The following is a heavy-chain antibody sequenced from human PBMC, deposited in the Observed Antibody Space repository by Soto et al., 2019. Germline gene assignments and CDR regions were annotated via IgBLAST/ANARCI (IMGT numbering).Heavy chain of an antibody. CDR3: ATATISPVSATLYHCGMDV. CDR2: IMPVFHTT. J-gene: IGHJ6*02. CDR1: GGTFNNFA. V-gene: IGHV1-69*01. D-gene: IGHD6-25*01. Sequence: QVQLVQSGAEVKKPGSSVKVSCQASGGTFNNFAFTWVRQAPGQGLEWLGGIMPVFHTTNIAQTFQDRITVTADDFTTTVCMEMTSLRYDDTAVYYCATATISPVSATLYHCGMDVWGQGTTVTVSS.